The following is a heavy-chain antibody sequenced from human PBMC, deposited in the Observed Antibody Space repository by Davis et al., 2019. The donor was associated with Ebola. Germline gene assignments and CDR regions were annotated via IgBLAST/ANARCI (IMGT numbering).Heavy chain of an antibody. CDR2: FDPAHGEI. Sequence: ASVKVSCKISEFSVTELSMQWVRQAPGKGLEWMGGFDPAHGEIIYAQKFQGRVTITADESTSTAYMELSSLRSEDTAVYYCARDGLGGGYSYGPILHFDYWGQGTLVTVSS. V-gene: IGHV1-24*01. CDR1: EFSVTELS. J-gene: IGHJ4*02. D-gene: IGHD5-18*01. CDR3: ARDGLGGGYSYGPILHFDY.